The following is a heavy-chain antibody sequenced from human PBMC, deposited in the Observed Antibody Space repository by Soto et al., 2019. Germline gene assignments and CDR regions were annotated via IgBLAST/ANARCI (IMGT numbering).Heavy chain of an antibody. CDR3: ARDQNDSGGYSDS. Sequence: QVQLVESGGGVVQPGGSLRLSCEASGFPFSSYGIHWVRQAPGKGLEWLAIIWNDGSNEYYADSVKGRFTISRDNSKNTVYLQVSNLRAEDTAVYFCARDQNDSGGYSDSWGQGTLVTVPS. V-gene: IGHV3-33*01. D-gene: IGHD3-22*01. CDR2: IWNDGSNE. J-gene: IGHJ4*02. CDR1: GFPFSSYG.